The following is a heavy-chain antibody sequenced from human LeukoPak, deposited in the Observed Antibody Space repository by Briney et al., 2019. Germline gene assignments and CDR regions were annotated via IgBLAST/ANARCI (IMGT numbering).Heavy chain of an antibody. Sequence: SETLSLTCAVYGGSFSGYYWSWIRQPPGKGLEWIGEINHSGSTNYNPSLKSRVTISVDTSKNQFSLNLISVTAADTAVYYCLYGGNSGDWLYWGQGTLVTVSS. V-gene: IGHV4-34*03. D-gene: IGHD4-23*01. CDR3: LYGGNSGDWLY. J-gene: IGHJ4*02. CDR1: GGSFSGYY. CDR2: INHSGST.